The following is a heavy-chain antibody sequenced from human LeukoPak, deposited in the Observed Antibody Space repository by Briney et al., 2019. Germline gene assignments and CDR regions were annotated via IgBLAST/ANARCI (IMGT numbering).Heavy chain of an antibody. D-gene: IGHD3-10*01. CDR2: INPEATTT. J-gene: IGHJ6*04. V-gene: IGHV3-74*01. Sequence: GGSLRLSCADSEFTLSNYWVHWVRQAPGKGLEWVSRINPEATTTNYADSVKGRFTISRDNAKNTLYLQMDSLRAEDTAVYYCARDLHGSRDVWGKGTTVIVSS. CDR1: EFTLSNYW. CDR3: ARDLHGSRDV.